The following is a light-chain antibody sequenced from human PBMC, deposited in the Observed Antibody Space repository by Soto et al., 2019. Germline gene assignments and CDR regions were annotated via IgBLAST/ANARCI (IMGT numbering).Light chain of an antibody. Sequence: ESVMTQSPGTLSLSPGERATLSCRASQSVSNIYLAWYQQKPGQAPRLLIYGASSRATGVPDRFSGGGSGTEFTFTISCLEPEDFAVYYCQLYDNSPLFTFGQGIRLEI. CDR3: QLYDNSPLFT. CDR2: GAS. V-gene: IGKV3-20*01. CDR1: QSVSNIY. J-gene: IGKJ2*01.